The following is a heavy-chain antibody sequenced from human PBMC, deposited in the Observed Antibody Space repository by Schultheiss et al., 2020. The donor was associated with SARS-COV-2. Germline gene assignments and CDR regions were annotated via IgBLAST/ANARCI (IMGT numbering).Heavy chain of an antibody. CDR1: GGSISSYY. Sequence: SETLSLTCTVSGGSISSYYWSWIRQPPGKGLEWIGYIYYSGSTYYNPSLKSLVTISVDTSKNQFSLKLSSVTAADTAVYYCARSNRPRPYYYYGMDVWGQGTTVTVSS. V-gene: IGHV4-59*12. D-gene: IGHD1/OR15-1a*01. J-gene: IGHJ6*02. CDR3: ARSNRPRPYYYYGMDV. CDR2: IYYSGST.